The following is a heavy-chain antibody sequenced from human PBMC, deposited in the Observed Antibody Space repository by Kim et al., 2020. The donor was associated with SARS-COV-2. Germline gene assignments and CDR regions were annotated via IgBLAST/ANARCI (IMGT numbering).Heavy chain of an antibody. CDR3: ARRIATAGIYYFDY. Sequence: ADSVKGRCTISRDNAKNTLYLQMNSLRAEDTAVYYCARRIATAGIYYFDYWGQGTLVTVSS. D-gene: IGHD6-13*01. J-gene: IGHJ4*02. V-gene: IGHV3-74*01.